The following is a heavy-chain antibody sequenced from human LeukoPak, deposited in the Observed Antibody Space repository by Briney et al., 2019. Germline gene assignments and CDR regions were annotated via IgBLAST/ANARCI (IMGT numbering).Heavy chain of an antibody. CDR2: MYYTGNT. D-gene: IGHD3-10*01. J-gene: IGHJ4*02. CDR3: ARLHNGSARPY. Sequence: PSETLSLTCTVSGDPISSVGYYWTWVRQLPGKGLEWTGYMYYTGNTYNNPSLKSRITISRDTSRNQFSLQLTSVTAADTAVYYCARLHNGSARPYWGQGTLVAVSS. CDR1: GDPISSVGYY. V-gene: IGHV4-31*03.